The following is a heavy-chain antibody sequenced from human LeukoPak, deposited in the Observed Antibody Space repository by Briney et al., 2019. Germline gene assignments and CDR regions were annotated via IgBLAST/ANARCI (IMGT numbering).Heavy chain of an antibody. D-gene: IGHD3-22*01. Sequence: PGGSLRLSCAASGFTFDDYAMHWVRQAPGKGLEWVSGISWNSGSIGYADSVKGRFTISRDNAKNSLYLQMNSLRAEDTALYYCAKDISMIVVDYYFDYWGQGTLVTVSS. CDR3: AKDISMIVVDYYFDY. CDR1: GFTFDDYA. CDR2: ISWNSGSI. J-gene: IGHJ4*02. V-gene: IGHV3-9*01.